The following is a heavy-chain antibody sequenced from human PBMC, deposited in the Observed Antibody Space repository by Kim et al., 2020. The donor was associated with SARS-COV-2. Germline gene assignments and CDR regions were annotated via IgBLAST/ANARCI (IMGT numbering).Heavy chain of an antibody. CDR3: AAEYASFGQPHYWL. CDR1: GFMFSSYS. CDR2: IRPGGLRT. Sequence: GGSLRLSCAASGFMFSSYSMSWVRQTPGKGLEWVGLIRPGGLRTYSDSLQGRFVVSRDNSLNSLHLQMYSLTAEDTARYFCAAEYASFGQPHYWLWGQGVLVTVSS. J-gene: IGHJ1*01. D-gene: IGHD2-2*01. V-gene: IGHV3-23*03.